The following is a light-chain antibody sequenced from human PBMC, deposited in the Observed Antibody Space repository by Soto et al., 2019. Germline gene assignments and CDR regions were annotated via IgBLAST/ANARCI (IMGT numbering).Light chain of an antibody. CDR1: SSNIGAGYD. CDR2: GNS. CDR3: QSYDSSLSGWV. V-gene: IGLV1-40*01. J-gene: IGLJ2*01. Sequence: QSALTQPPSVSGAPGQRVTISCTGSSSNIGAGYDVHWYQHLPGTAPKLLIYGNSNRPSGVPDRFSGSKSVTSASLAITGLQAEDEADYYCQSYDSSLSGWVFGGGTQLTVL.